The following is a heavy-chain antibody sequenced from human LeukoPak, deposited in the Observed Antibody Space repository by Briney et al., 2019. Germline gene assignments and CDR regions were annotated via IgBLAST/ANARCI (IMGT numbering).Heavy chain of an antibody. V-gene: IGHV1-46*01. CDR2: INPSGGST. J-gene: IGHJ4*02. CDR3: ARGAAPYYYDSSGYLPFDY. CDR1: GYTFTSYY. D-gene: IGHD3-22*01. Sequence: ASVTVSCKASGYTFTSYYMHWVRQAPGQGLEWMGLINPSGGSTSYAQKFQGRVTMTRDTSTSTVYMELSSLRSEDTAVYYCARGAAPYYYDSSGYLPFDYWGQGTLVTVSS.